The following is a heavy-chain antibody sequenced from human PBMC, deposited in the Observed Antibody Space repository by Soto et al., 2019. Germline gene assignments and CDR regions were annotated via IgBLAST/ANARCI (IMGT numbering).Heavy chain of an antibody. Sequence: GGSLRLSCAASGFTFSSYGMHWVRQAPGKGLEWVAVIWYDGSNKYYADSVKGRFTISRDNSKNTLYLQMNSLRAEDTAVYYCARDQHNYQNLHYDILTGYYEFDYYYYMDVWGKGTTVTVSS. CDR3: ARDQHNYQNLHYDILTGYYEFDYYYYMDV. V-gene: IGHV3-33*01. D-gene: IGHD3-9*01. CDR1: GFTFSSYG. J-gene: IGHJ6*03. CDR2: IWYDGSNK.